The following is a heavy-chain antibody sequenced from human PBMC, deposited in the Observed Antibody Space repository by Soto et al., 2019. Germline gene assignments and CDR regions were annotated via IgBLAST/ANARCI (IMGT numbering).Heavy chain of an antibody. V-gene: IGHV1-18*01. Sequence: QVHLVQSESEVKKPGASVKVSCKASGYSFTSYGISWVRQAPGQGLEWMGWISTYNFNTNFAEKFQGRVTLTTFTSTSTVYMELRSLTSDDTAVYYCAREGTGAARRPEYGLDVWGQGTTVTIFS. CDR1: GYSFTSYG. J-gene: IGHJ6*02. D-gene: IGHD6-6*01. CDR2: ISTYNFNT. CDR3: AREGTGAARRPEYGLDV.